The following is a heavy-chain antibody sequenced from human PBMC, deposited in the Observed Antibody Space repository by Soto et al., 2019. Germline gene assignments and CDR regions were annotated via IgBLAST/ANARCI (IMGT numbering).Heavy chain of an antibody. CDR3: AGGSGWISDS. CDR1: GFTFSPYW. J-gene: IGHJ4*02. D-gene: IGHD6-19*01. Sequence: EVQLVESGGGLVQPRGSLRLSCAASGFTFSPYWMSWVRQAPGKGLEWVAIIQDDGGDEHYLEAVRGRFTISIDNAKKSLYLAMDSLRVEDTAVYYCAGGSGWISDSWGQGTLVTVSS. CDR2: IQDDGGDE. V-gene: IGHV3-7*05.